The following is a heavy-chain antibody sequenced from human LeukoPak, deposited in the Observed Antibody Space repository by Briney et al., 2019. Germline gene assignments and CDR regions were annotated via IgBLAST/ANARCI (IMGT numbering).Heavy chain of an antibody. V-gene: IGHV3-7*01. Sequence: GGSLRLSCAASGFTFSSYWMSWVRQAPGKGLEWVANIKQDGSEKYYVDSVKGRFTISRDNAKNSLYQQMNSLRAEDTAVYYCARDQTPDDFWSGYYFDGMDVWGQGTTVTVSS. J-gene: IGHJ6*02. CDR2: IKQDGSEK. D-gene: IGHD3-3*01. CDR3: ARDQTPDDFWSGYYFDGMDV. CDR1: GFTFSSYW.